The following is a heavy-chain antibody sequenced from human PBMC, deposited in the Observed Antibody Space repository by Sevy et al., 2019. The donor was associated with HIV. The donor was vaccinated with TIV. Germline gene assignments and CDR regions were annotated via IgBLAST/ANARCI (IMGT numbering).Heavy chain of an antibody. CDR2: IKQDGSEK. CDR1: GFTFSSYW. CDR3: ARDIVVVPAARGFYYYYGMDV. Sequence: GGSLRLSCAASGFTFSSYWMSWVRRAPGKGLEWVANIKQDGSEKYYVDSVKGRFTISRDNAKNSLYLQMNSLRAEDTAVYYCARDIVVVPAARGFYYYYGMDVWGQGTTVTISS. D-gene: IGHD2-2*01. J-gene: IGHJ6*02. V-gene: IGHV3-7*01.